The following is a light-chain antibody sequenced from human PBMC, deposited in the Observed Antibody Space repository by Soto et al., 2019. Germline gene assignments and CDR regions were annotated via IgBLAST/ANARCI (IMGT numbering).Light chain of an antibody. V-gene: IGLV2-11*01. CDR2: DVS. CDR1: SSDVGGYNY. J-gene: IGLJ1*01. CDR3: CLYAGSALYV. Sequence: QSALTQPRSVSGSPGQSVTISCTGTSSDVGGYNYVSWYQQHPGKAPKLMIYDVSKRPSGVPDRFSGSKSGNTASLTISGLQAEDEADYYCCLYAGSALYVFGTGTKVTVL.